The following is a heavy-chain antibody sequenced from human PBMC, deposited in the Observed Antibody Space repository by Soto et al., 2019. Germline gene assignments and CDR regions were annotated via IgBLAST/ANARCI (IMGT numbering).Heavy chain of an antibody. D-gene: IGHD3-22*01. V-gene: IGHV4-34*01. J-gene: IGHJ2*01. Sequence: QVQLQQWGAGLLKPSETLSLTCAVYGGSFSGYYWSWIRQPPGKGLGWIGEINHSGSTNYNPSLKSRVTISVDTSKNQFSLKLSSVTAADTAVYYCARGRTMIVVVIPSYWYFDLWGRGTLVTVSS. CDR2: INHSGST. CDR3: ARGRTMIVVVIPSYWYFDL. CDR1: GGSFSGYY.